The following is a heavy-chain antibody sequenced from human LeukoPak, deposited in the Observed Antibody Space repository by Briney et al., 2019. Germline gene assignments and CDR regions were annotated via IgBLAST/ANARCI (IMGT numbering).Heavy chain of an antibody. J-gene: IGHJ5*02. D-gene: IGHD6-13*01. V-gene: IGHV4-59*01. CDR3: ARDYLAAAGRWFDP. CDR1: GGSISSYY. CDR2: IYYSGST. Sequence: SETLSLTCTVSGGSISSYYWSWIRQPPGKGLEWIGYIYYSGSTNYNPSLKSRVTISVDTSKKQFSLKLSSVTAADTAVYYCARDYLAAAGRWFDPWGQGTLVTVSS.